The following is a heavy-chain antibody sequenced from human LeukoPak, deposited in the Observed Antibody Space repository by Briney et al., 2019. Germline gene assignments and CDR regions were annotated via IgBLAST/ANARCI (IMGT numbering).Heavy chain of an antibody. CDR1: GYSIRSGYH. V-gene: IGHV4-38-2*01. J-gene: IGHJ4*02. CDR2: IYQSGST. Sequence: TSETLSLTSAVSGYSIRSGYHWSWIRQPPGKGLEWIGSIYQSGSTYYNPSLKSRVTISVDTPKNQFSLNLSSVTAADSAVYYCARRDFDSSGYLSFYFDYWGQGTLVTVSS. D-gene: IGHD3-22*01. CDR3: ARRDFDSSGYLSFYFDY.